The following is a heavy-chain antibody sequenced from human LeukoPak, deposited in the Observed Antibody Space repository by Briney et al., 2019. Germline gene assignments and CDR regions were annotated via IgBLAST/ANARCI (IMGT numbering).Heavy chain of an antibody. J-gene: IGHJ6*02. D-gene: IGHD2-15*01. Sequence: SETLSLTCTVSGGSISSYYWSWIRQPPGKGLEWIGYIYYSGSTNYNPSLKSRVTISVDTSKNQFSLKLSSVTAADTAVYYCARLLLYGSYYYYGMDVWGQGTTVTVSS. CDR3: ARLLLYGSYYYYGMDV. CDR2: IYYSGST. V-gene: IGHV4-59*08. CDR1: GGSISSYY.